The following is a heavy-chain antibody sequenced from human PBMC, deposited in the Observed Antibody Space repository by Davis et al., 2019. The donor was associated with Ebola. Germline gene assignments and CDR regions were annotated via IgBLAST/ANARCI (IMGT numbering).Heavy chain of an antibody. CDR2: INHSGST. J-gene: IGHJ4*02. Sequence: MPSETLSLTCAVYGGSFSGYYWSWIRRPPGKGLEWIGEINHSGSTNYNPSLKSRVTISVDTSKNQFSLKLSSVTAADTAVYYCARDRSMYYYGSGSYYGLRYWGQGTLVTVSS. D-gene: IGHD3-10*01. CDR3: ARDRSMYYYGSGSYYGLRY. V-gene: IGHV4-34*01. CDR1: GGSFSGYY.